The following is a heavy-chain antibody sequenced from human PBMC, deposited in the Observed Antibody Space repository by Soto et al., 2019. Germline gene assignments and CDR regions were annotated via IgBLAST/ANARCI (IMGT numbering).Heavy chain of an antibody. CDR3: ASPLKVVPAAMTYYYYGMDF. Sequence: QVQLVQSGAEVKKPGSSVKVSCKASGGTFSSYAISWVRQAPGQGLEWMGGIIPIFGTANYAQKFQGRVMITADESTSTADMELRSLRSEDTAVYYGASPLKVVPAAMTYYYYGMDFWGQGTTVTVSS. D-gene: IGHD2-2*01. CDR1: GGTFSSYA. V-gene: IGHV1-69*01. J-gene: IGHJ6*02. CDR2: IIPIFGTA.